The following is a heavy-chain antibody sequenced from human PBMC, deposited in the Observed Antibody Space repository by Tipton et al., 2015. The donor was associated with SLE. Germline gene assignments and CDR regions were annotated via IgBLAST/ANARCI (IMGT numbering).Heavy chain of an antibody. D-gene: IGHD2-21*01. J-gene: IGHJ4*02. CDR2: IYYSGTT. CDR3: ARHCQVYSFVY. CDR1: GDSIRSSRYY. Sequence: TLSLTCTVSGDSIRSSRYYWGWIRQPPGKGLEWIGSIYYSGTTYYSPSLKSRVTISLDASKSQFSLKLSSVTAADTAVYYCARHCQVYSFVYWGQGTLVTVSS. V-gene: IGHV4-39*07.